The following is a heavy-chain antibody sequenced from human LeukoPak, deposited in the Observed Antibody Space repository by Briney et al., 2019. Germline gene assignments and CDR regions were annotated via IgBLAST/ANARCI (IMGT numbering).Heavy chain of an antibody. CDR3: ARDRGIAVAGTLVGY. CDR2: ISSSSSYI. J-gene: IGHJ4*02. D-gene: IGHD6-19*01. V-gene: IGHV3-21*01. CDR1: GFTFSSYS. Sequence: PGGSLRLSCAASGFTFSSYSMNWVRQAPGRGLEWVSSISSSSSYIYYADSVKGRFTISRDNAKNSLYLQMNSLRAEDTAVYYCARDRGIAVAGTLVGYWGQGTLVTVSS.